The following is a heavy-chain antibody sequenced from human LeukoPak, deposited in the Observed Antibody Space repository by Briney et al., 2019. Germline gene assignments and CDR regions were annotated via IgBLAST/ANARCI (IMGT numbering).Heavy chain of an antibody. CDR3: ASYYASGSSRFDY. CDR2: IHYSGTT. D-gene: IGHD3-10*01. V-gene: IGHV4-39*01. CDR1: GGSISSNDYY. Sequence: SETLSLTCTVSGGSISSNDYYWGWIRQPPGKGLEWIGSIHYSGTTCYNPSLKSRVTIPVDMSNNQCSLELSSVTAADTAVYYCASYYASGSSRFDYWGQGTLVTVSS. J-gene: IGHJ4*02.